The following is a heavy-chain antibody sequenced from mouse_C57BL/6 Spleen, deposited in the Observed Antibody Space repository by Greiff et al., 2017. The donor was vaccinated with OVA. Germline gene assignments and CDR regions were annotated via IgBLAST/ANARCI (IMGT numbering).Heavy chain of an antibody. CDR2: IYPRSGNT. V-gene: IGHV1-81*01. CDR1: GYTFTSYG. Sequence: VQLQQSGAELARPGASVKLSCKASGYTFTSYGISWVKQSTGQGLEWIGEIYPRSGNTYYNEKFKGKATLTADKSSSTAYMELRSLTSEDSAVYFCARGGWDGGFDYWGQGTTLTVSS. CDR3: ARGGWDGGFDY. J-gene: IGHJ2*01. D-gene: IGHD4-1*01.